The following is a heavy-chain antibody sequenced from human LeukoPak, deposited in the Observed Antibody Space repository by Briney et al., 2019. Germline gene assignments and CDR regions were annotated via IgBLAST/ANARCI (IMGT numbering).Heavy chain of an antibody. CDR3: ARGGCSGGSCYRPFDY. CDR1: GGTFSSYA. D-gene: IGHD2-15*01. V-gene: IGHV1-69*13. CDR2: IIPIFGTA. J-gene: IGHJ4*02. Sequence: ASVKVSCKASGGTFSSYAISWVRQAPGQGLEWMGGIIPIFGTANYAQKFQGRVTITADESTSTAYMELSSLRSEDTAVYYCARGGCSGGSCYRPFDYRGQGTLVTVSS.